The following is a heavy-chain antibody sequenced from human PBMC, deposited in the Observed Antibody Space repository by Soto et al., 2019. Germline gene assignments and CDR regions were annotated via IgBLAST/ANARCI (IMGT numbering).Heavy chain of an antibody. V-gene: IGHV3-33*01. J-gene: IGHJ6*02. CDR2: IWYDGSNK. CDR3: ARDGAVAAANYYYYYGMDV. Sequence: ESGGGVVQPGRSLRLSCAASGFTFSSYGMHWVRQAPGKGLEWVAVIWYDGSNKYYADSVKGRFTISRDNSKNTLYLQMNSLRAEDTAVYYCARDGAVAAANYYYYYGMDVWGQGTTVTVSS. D-gene: IGHD2-15*01. CDR1: GFTFSSYG.